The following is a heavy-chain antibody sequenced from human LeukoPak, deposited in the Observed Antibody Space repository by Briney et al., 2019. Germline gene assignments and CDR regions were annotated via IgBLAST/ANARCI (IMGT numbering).Heavy chain of an antibody. CDR2: IIPILGIA. CDR1: GGIFSRYA. D-gene: IGHD7-27*01. Sequence: SVKVSCKASGGIFSRYAISWVRQAPGQGLEWMGRIIPILGIANYAQKFQGRVTITADKSTSTAYMELSSLRSEDTAVYYCASTGPGDTGYFDYWGQGTLVTVSS. J-gene: IGHJ4*02. V-gene: IGHV1-69*04. CDR3: ASTGPGDTGYFDY.